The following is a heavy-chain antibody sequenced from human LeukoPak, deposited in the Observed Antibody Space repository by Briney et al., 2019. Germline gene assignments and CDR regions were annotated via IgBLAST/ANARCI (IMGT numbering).Heavy chain of an antibody. CDR2: ISAYNGNT. V-gene: IGHV1-18*01. CDR3: ARAFDPRITICPAYDY. Sequence: EASVKVSCKASGYTFTSYGISWVRQAPGQGLEWMGWISAYNGNTNYAQKLQGRVTMTTDTSTSTAYMELRSLRSDDTAVYYCARAFDPRITICPAYDYWGQGTLVTVSS. J-gene: IGHJ4*02. D-gene: IGHD3-9*01. CDR1: GYTFTSYG.